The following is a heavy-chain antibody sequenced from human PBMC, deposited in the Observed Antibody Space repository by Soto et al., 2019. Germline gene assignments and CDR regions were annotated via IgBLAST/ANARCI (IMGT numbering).Heavy chain of an antibody. Sequence: QVQLVASGGGVVQPGRSLRLSCAASGFTFNNHGMHWVRQAPGKGLEWVAVIWFDGNNKYYADSVKGRFTISRDNSKNTLYLQMNSLRAEDTAVYYCARDFLYDSSGTLDYWGQGNLVTVSS. CDR3: ARDFLYDSSGTLDY. CDR2: IWFDGNNK. CDR1: GFTFNNHG. D-gene: IGHD3-22*01. J-gene: IGHJ4*02. V-gene: IGHV3-33*01.